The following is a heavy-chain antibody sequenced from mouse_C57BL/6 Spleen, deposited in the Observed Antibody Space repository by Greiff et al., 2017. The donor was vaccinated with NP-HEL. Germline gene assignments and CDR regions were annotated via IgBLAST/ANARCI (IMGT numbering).Heavy chain of an antibody. V-gene: IGHV6-3*01. J-gene: IGHJ1*03. CDR1: GFTFSNYW. Sequence: EVKVEESGGGLVQPGGSMKLSCVASGFTFSNYWMNWVRQSPEKGLEWVAQIRLKSDNYATHYAESVKGRFTISRDDSKSSVYLQMNNLRAEDTGIYYCTGLYGNSYWYFDVWGTGTTVTVSS. D-gene: IGHD2-1*01. CDR3: TGLYGNSYWYFDV. CDR2: IRLKSDNYAT.